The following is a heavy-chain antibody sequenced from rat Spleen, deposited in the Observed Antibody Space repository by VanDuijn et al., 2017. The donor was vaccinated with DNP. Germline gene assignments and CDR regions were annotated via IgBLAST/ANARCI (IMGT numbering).Heavy chain of an antibody. CDR2: ITSSGGST. Sequence: EVQLVESGGDLVQPGRSLKLSCSASGFTFSNYGMAWVRQAPTKGLEWVAAITSSGGSTYYPDSVKGRFTISRDNAKNTLYLQMNSLRSEDTATYYCARGSGTYYWYFDFWGPGTMVTVSS. V-gene: IGHV5S13*01. CDR3: ARGSGTYYWYFDF. J-gene: IGHJ1*01. CDR1: GFTFSNYG. D-gene: IGHD5-1*01.